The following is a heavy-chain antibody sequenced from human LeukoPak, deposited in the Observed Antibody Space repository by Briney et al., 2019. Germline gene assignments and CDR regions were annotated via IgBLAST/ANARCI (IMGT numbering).Heavy chain of an antibody. V-gene: IGHV4-39*01. CDR2: MYYSGST. CDR1: GGSLSSSVYY. D-gene: IGHD2-15*01. CDR3: ARRGYCSGTNCYYFDH. J-gene: IGHJ4*02. Sequence: ASETLSLTCTVSGGSLSSSVYYWGWIRQPPGKGLEWIGNMYYSGSTYYNSSLKSRVTISVDTSKNQFSLKLSSVTAADTAVYYCARRGYCSGTNCYYFDHWGQGTLVTVSS.